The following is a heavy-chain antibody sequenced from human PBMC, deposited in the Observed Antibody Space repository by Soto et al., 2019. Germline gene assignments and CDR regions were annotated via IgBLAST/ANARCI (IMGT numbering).Heavy chain of an antibody. CDR3: AKESGYDFWSGYYTYYYYGMDV. D-gene: IGHD3-3*01. Sequence: GGSLRLSCAASGFTFSSYAMSWVRQAPGKGLEWVSTVSGSGGSTYYADSVKGRFTISRDNSKSTLSLQVSSLRAEDTAVYYCAKESGYDFWSGYYTYYYYGMDVWGQGTTVTVSS. V-gene: IGHV3-23*01. CDR2: VSGSGGST. J-gene: IGHJ6*02. CDR1: GFTFSSYA.